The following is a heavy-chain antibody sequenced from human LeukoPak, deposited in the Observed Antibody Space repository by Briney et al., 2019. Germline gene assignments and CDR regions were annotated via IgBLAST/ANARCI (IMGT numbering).Heavy chain of an antibody. Sequence: GASVKVSCKASGYTFTNYGISWVRQAPGQGLEWMGWISADNANTFYAQKVQGRLTMTTDTSTSIAYMELRSLRSEDTAVYYCARGCGGDCPNAEYFHHWGQGTLVSVSS. CDR2: ISADNANT. D-gene: IGHD2-21*02. CDR1: GYTFTNYG. J-gene: IGHJ1*01. V-gene: IGHV1-18*01. CDR3: ARGCGGDCPNAEYFHH.